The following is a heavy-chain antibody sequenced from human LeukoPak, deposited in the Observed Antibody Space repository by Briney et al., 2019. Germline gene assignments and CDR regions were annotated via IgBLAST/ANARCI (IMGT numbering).Heavy chain of an antibody. Sequence: SETLSLTCAVSDYSISSGHYWAWIWQPPGKGPEWIGSIYHSGKTYYNPSLKSRVSISVDTSQNHFSLKVTSVTAADTAIYYRARLIRMCSGGSCSYFDYWGQGTLVTVSS. CDR2: IYHSGKT. CDR1: DYSISSGHY. J-gene: IGHJ4*02. D-gene: IGHD2-15*01. V-gene: IGHV4-38-2*01. CDR3: ARLIRMCSGGSCSYFDY.